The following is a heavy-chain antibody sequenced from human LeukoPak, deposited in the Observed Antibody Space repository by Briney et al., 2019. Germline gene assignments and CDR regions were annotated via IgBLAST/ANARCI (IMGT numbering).Heavy chain of an antibody. CDR2: ITSGGNT. D-gene: IGHD5-12*01. CDR3: ARGRGYRDYDRPLDY. V-gene: IGHV3-53*01. J-gene: IGHJ4*02. CDR1: GFTFSSNY. Sequence: GGSLRLSCAASGFTFSSNYMNWVRQAPGKGLEWVSVITSGGNTYYSEYVKRRFTTYRDNSKNTLYVQMNSLRAEDTAIYYCARGRGYRDYDRPLDYWGEGTLVTVSS.